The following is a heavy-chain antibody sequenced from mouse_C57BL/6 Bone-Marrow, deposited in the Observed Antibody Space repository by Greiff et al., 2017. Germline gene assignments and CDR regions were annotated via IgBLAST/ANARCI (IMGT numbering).Heavy chain of an antibody. V-gene: IGHV1-7*01. Sequence: VQLQQSGAELAKPGASVKLSCKASGYTFTSYWMHWVKQRPGQGLEWIGYINPSSGYTKYNQKFKDKATLTADKSSSTAYMQLSNLTYEDSAVYYCATYYSNYGAMDYWGQGTSVTVSS. D-gene: IGHD2-5*01. CDR3: ATYYSNYGAMDY. J-gene: IGHJ4*01. CDR1: GYTFTSYW. CDR2: INPSSGYT.